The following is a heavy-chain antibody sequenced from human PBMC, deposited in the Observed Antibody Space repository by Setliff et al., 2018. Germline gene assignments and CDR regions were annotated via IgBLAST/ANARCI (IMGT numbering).Heavy chain of an antibody. Sequence: ASVKVSCKASGYSFTGYYMHWVRQAPGQGLEWMGIIHTGGGSASYAQKFQGRVTMTSDTSTSTVYMEVNSVTSDDTAIYYCARGGMAAAGRKGVFGYWGQGTVVTAPQ. CDR3: ARGGMAAAGRKGVFGY. CDR1: GYSFTGYY. J-gene: IGHJ4*02. CDR2: IHTGGGSA. V-gene: IGHV1-46*01. D-gene: IGHD6-13*01.